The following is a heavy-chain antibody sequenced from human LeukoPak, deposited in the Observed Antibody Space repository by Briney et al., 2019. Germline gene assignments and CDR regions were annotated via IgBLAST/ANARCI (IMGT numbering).Heavy chain of an antibody. CDR1: GFTFSSYS. CDR3: ASIIGGYSYGFDY. Sequence: GGSLRLSCAASGFTFSSYSMNWVRQAPGKGLEWVSSISSSSRYIYYADSLKDRFTISRDNAKNSLYLQMNSLRAEDTAVYYCASIIGGYSYGFDYWGQGTLVTVSS. J-gene: IGHJ4*02. V-gene: IGHV3-21*01. D-gene: IGHD5-18*01. CDR2: ISSSSRYI.